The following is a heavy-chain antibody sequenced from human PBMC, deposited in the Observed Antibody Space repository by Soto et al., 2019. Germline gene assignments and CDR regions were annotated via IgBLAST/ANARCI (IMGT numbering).Heavy chain of an antibody. D-gene: IGHD2-2*02. CDR1: GGSISSSNW. Sequence: PSETLSLTCAVSGGSISSSNWWSWVRQPPGKGLEWIGEIYHSGSTNYNPSLKSRVTISVDKSKNQFSLKLSSVTAADPAVYYCANARGFCISTSCYIPFDYWGQGTLVTVSS. V-gene: IGHV4-4*02. CDR2: IYHSGST. CDR3: ANARGFCISTSCYIPFDY. J-gene: IGHJ4*02.